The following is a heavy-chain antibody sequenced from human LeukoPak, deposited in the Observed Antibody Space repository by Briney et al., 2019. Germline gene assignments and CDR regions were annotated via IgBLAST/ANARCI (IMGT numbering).Heavy chain of an antibody. CDR1: GYTFTSYA. V-gene: IGHV1-3*01. Sequence: ASVKVSCKASGYTFTSYAMHWVRQAPGQRLEWMGWINAGNGNTKYSQKFQGRVTITRDTSASTAYMELSSLRSEDTAVYYCARHTLRYGDYQLFDYWGQGTLVTVSS. J-gene: IGHJ4*02. D-gene: IGHD4-17*01. CDR3: ARHTLRYGDYQLFDY. CDR2: INAGNGNT.